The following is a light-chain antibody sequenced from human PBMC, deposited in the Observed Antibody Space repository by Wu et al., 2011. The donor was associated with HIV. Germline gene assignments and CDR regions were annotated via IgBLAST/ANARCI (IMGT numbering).Light chain of an antibody. Sequence: GERATLSCRASESVSKYLAWYNRELARLPGSSIYDTSNRATGIPARISGSGSGTDFTLTINSLESEDFAVYYCQQRRNWPWTFGQGTKVEIK. CDR2: DTS. CDR3: QQRRNWPWT. V-gene: IGKV3-11*01. CDR1: ESVSKY. J-gene: IGKJ1*01.